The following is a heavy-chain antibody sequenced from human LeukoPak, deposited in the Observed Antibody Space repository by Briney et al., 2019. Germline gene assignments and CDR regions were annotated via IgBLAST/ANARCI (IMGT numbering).Heavy chain of an antibody. CDR2: ISGRDGST. CDR1: GFSFSNYA. V-gene: IGHV3-23*01. J-gene: IGHJ6*03. Sequence: GGSLRLSCAASGFSFSNYAMSWVRQAPGKGLEWVSAISGRDGSTYYADSVKGRFTISRDNSKNTLYLQMNSLRAEDTAVYYCARVDEDSSGWYRLYYYYYYMDVWGKGTTVTVS. CDR3: ARVDEDSSGWYRLYYYYYYMDV. D-gene: IGHD6-19*01.